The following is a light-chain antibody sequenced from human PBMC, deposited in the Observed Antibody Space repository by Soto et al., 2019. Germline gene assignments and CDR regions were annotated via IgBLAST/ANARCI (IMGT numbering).Light chain of an antibody. Sequence: DIQMTQSPSSLSASVGDRVTITCRTSQTISDYLNWYQHKPGKAPKLLISAASSLQSGVPARFTGSGSGTEFTLTISSLQSEDFAVYYCQQYNNWPPWPFGQGTKVAI. CDR2: AAS. J-gene: IGKJ1*01. V-gene: IGKV1-39*01. CDR1: QTISDY. CDR3: QQYNNWPPWP.